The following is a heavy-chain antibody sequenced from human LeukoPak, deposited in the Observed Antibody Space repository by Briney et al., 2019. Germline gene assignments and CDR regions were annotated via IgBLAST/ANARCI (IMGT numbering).Heavy chain of an antibody. CDR3: AKDLIFTMVRGGYYYYGMDV. D-gene: IGHD3-10*01. CDR1: GFTFSSYG. CDR2: IRYDGSNK. J-gene: IGHJ6*02. Sequence: PGGSLRLSCAASGFTFSSYGMHWVRQAPGKGLEWVAFIRYDGSNKYYADSVKGRFTISRDNSKNTLYLQMNSLRAEDTAVYYCAKDLIFTMVRGGYYYYGMDVWGQGTTVTVSS. V-gene: IGHV3-30*02.